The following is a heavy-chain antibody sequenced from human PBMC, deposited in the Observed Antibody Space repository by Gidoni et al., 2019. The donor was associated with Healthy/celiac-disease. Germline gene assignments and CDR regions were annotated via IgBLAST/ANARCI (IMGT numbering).Heavy chain of an antibody. CDR3: ARVIVVVAATGLNYYYGMDV. V-gene: IGHV4-61*01. Sequence: SSGSYYWSWIRQPPGKGLEWIGYIYYSGSTNYNPSLKSRVTISVDTSKNQFSLKLSSVTAADTAVYYCARVIVVVAATGLNYYYGMDVWGQGTTVTVSS. CDR1: SSGSYY. D-gene: IGHD2-15*01. CDR2: IYYSGST. J-gene: IGHJ6*02.